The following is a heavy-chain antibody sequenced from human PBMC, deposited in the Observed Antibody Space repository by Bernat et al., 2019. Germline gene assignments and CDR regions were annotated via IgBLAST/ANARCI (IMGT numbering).Heavy chain of an antibody. J-gene: IGHJ4*02. CDR1: GFTFSSYA. Sequence: EVQLLESGGGLVQPGGSLRLSCAASGFTFSSYAMSWVRQAPGKGLEWVANIKQDGSEKYYVDSVKGRFTISRDNAKNSLYLQMNSLRAEDTAVYYCARVSPTGTFDYWGQGTLVTVSS. CDR2: IKQDGSEK. D-gene: IGHD1-1*01. CDR3: ARVSPTGTFDY. V-gene: IGHV3-7*01.